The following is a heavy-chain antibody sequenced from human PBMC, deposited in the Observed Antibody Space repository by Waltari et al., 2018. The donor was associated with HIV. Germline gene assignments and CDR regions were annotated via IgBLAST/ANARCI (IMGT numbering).Heavy chain of an antibody. Sequence: EVQLVESGGGLVQPGGYLSVSCAASGFTVSSNYMSWVRQAPGKGLEWVSVIYSGGSTYYADSVKGRFTISRDNSKNTLYLQMNSLRAEDTAVYYCASIAYCGGDCYPRGMDVWGQGTTVTVSS. D-gene: IGHD2-21*02. CDR3: ASIAYCGGDCYPRGMDV. CDR1: GFTVSSNY. V-gene: IGHV3-66*01. CDR2: IYSGGST. J-gene: IGHJ6*02.